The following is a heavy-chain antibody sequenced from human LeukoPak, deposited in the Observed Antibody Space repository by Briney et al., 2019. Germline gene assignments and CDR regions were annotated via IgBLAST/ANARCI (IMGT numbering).Heavy chain of an antibody. V-gene: IGHV4-59*08. CDR3: ARGISAVVTVYNYYGMDV. J-gene: IGHJ6*02. D-gene: IGHD4-23*01. CDR1: GGTISGHY. Sequence: SETLSLTCTVSGGTISGHYWSWIRLPPGKGLEWIGYRYYSGNTKYNPSLKSRVTISVDTSKNQFSLRLSSVTAADTAVYYCARGISAVVTVYNYYGMDVWGHGTTVTVSS. CDR2: RYYSGNT.